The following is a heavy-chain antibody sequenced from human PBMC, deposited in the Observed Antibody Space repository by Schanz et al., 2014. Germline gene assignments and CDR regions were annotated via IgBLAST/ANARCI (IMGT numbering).Heavy chain of an antibody. CDR2: INTANGNA. D-gene: IGHD2-21*01. Sequence: QVQVVQSGAELKKPGASVKVSCKASGYTFSSHGIHWLRQAPGQSLEWMGWINTANGNAKYSANFQAAVTITSDTSTTTAYMELTNLRSEDTAVYYCARDLPYCDGGKCYSDAFDIWGQGTLVTISS. J-gene: IGHJ3*02. CDR1: GYTFSSHG. V-gene: IGHV1-3*04. CDR3: ARDLPYCDGGKCYSDAFDI.